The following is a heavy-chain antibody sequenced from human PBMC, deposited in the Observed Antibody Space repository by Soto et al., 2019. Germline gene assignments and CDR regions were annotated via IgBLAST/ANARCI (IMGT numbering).Heavy chain of an antibody. D-gene: IGHD6-6*01. CDR3: ARAISSSPSPGLNWFDP. J-gene: IGHJ5*02. CDR2: INYSGST. V-gene: IGHV4-34*01. CDR1: GGSFSGYY. Sequence: SETLSPTCAVFGGSFSGYYWNWIRQPPGKGLEWIGTINYSGSTNYNPSLKNRVTISVDTSKNQFSLKLSSVTAADTAVYYCARAISSSPSPGLNWFDPWGQGTLVTVSS.